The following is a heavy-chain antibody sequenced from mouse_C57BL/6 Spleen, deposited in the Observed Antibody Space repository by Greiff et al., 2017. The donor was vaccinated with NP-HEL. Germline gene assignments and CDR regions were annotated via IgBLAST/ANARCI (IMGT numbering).Heavy chain of an antibody. J-gene: IGHJ1*03. Sequence: QVQLQQPGAELVKPGASVKLSCKASGYTFTSYWMHWVKQRPGRGLEWIGRIDPNSGGTKYNEKFKSKATLTVDKPSSTAYMQLSSLTSEDSAVFDCARGGITTVVAPHWYFDVWGTGTTVTVSS. CDR3: ARGGITTVVAPHWYFDV. D-gene: IGHD1-1*01. CDR1: GYTFTSYW. V-gene: IGHV1-72*01. CDR2: IDPNSGGT.